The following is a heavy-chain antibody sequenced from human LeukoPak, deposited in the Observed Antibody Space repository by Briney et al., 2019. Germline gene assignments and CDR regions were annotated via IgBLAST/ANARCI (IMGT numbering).Heavy chain of an antibody. Sequence: GESLKISCKGSGYSFSTYWIGWVRQMPGRGLEWMGIIYPGDSNIGYSLSFQGQVTISADKSISNVYLQWSSLKASDTAMYYCARRDDSKAFDYWGQGTLVTVSS. CDR2: IYPGDSNI. J-gene: IGHJ4*02. CDR1: GYSFSTYW. V-gene: IGHV5-51*01. D-gene: IGHD3-22*01. CDR3: ARRDDSKAFDY.